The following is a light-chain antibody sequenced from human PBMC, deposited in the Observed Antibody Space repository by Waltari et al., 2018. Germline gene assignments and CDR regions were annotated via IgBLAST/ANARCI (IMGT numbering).Light chain of an antibody. CDR2: GAS. Sequence: EIVLTQYPGPLSLSPGERATLSCRASQSVGTDVSWYQQTPGQAPRLLIYGASNRAAGIPDRFSGSGSGTDFSLTISRLEPEDFAVYYCQKYERLPATFGQGTKVEIK. CDR3: QKYERLPAT. J-gene: IGKJ1*01. CDR1: QSVGTD. V-gene: IGKV3-20*01.